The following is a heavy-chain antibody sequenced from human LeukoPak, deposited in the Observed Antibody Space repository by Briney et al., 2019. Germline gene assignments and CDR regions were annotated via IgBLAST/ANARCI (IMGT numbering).Heavy chain of an antibody. Sequence: PSETLSLTCTVSGGSISSTTYCWGWIRQPPGKGLEWIGSISDSGNTHYSPSLKSRVTISVDTSKNQFSLSLSSVTAADTAVYYCARGGRVFTSGYYDTTGYFDYFDSWGQGTLVTVSS. V-gene: IGHV4-39*07. D-gene: IGHD3-22*01. CDR3: ARGGRVFTSGYYDTTGYFDYFDS. J-gene: IGHJ4*02. CDR1: GGSISSTTYC. CDR2: ISDSGNT.